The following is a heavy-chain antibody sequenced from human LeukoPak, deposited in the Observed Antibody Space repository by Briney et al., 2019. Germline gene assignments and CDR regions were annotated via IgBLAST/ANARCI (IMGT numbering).Heavy chain of an antibody. V-gene: IGHV3-53*01. J-gene: IGHJ4*02. CDR3: ARVESGSYYYPVDF. CDR2: IYSGGST. D-gene: IGHD1-26*01. CDR1: GCTVSSYY. Sequence: GGSLRLSCAASGCTVSSYYMSWVRQAPGKGLEWVSVIYSGGSTYYADSVKGRFTISRDNSKNTLYLQLNSLRAEDTAVYYFARVESGSYYYPVDFGGQGTLVSVSS.